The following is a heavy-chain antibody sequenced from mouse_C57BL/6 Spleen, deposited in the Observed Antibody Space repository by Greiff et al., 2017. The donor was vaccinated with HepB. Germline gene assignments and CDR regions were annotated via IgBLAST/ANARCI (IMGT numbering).Heavy chain of an antibody. V-gene: IGHV1-50*01. CDR1: GYTFTSYW. J-gene: IGHJ2*01. Sequence: VQLQQPGAELVKPGASVKLSCKASGYTFTSYWMQWVKQRPGQGLEWIGEIDPSDSYTNYNQKFKGKATLTVDTSSSTAYMQLSSLTSEDSAVYYCARGNYAGFYFDYWGQGTTLTVSS. D-gene: IGHD1-1*01. CDR3: ARGNYAGFYFDY. CDR2: IDPSDSYT.